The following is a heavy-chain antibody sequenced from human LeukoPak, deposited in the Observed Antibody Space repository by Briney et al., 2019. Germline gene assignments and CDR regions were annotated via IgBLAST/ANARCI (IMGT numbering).Heavy chain of an antibody. CDR1: GFTFSTYW. CDR2: IRPDGSGE. D-gene: IGHD2-8*02. Sequence: GGSLRLSCAASGFTFSTYWMSWVRQAPGKGLEWVAMIRPDGSGEYYVDSVKGRFTISRDNVNYSLYLQMNSLTAEDTAVYYCARDCGAAITGLRFDLWGQGARVTVSS. CDR3: ARDCGAAITGLRFDL. J-gene: IGHJ4*02. V-gene: IGHV3-7*03.